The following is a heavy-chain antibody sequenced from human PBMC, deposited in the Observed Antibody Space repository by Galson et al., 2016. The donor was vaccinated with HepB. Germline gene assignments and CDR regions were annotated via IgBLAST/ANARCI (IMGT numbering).Heavy chain of an antibody. CDR3: AREAIRGSSRDDFDY. D-gene: IGHD2-2*01. CDR1: RFTFSDYY. Sequence: SLRLSCAASRFTFSDYYMSWIRQAPGKGLEFVPYISSSGDTIYYADSVKGRFTISRDNTKNSLYLQMNSLRAEDTAVYYCAREAIRGSSRDDFDYWGQGTLVTVSS. CDR2: ISSSGDTI. V-gene: IGHV3-11*04. J-gene: IGHJ4*02.